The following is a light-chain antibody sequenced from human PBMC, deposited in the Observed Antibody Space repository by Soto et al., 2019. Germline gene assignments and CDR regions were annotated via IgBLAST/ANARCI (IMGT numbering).Light chain of an antibody. Sequence: QSALTQPASVSGSPGQSITISCTGTSSDIGGYNYVSWYQHHPGKAPKLRIYEVSNRPSGVSNRFSGSKSGNTASLTISGLQAEDEAHYYCVSHTSTIAYVVLGGGTKVTVL. CDR3: VSHTSTIAYVV. CDR1: SSDIGGYNY. V-gene: IGLV2-14*01. CDR2: EVS. J-gene: IGLJ2*01.